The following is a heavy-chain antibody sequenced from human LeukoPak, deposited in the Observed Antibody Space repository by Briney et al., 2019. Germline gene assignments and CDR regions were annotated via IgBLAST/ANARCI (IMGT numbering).Heavy chain of an antibody. V-gene: IGHV1-18*01. CDR3: ARGSQLWSEYYFDY. CDR2: ISAYNGNT. CDR1: GYTFTSYG. Sequence: GASVKVSCKASGYTFTSYGTSWVRQAPGQGLEWMGWISAYNGNTNYAQKLQGRVTMTTDTSTSTAHMELRSLRSDDTAVYYCARGSQLWSEYYFDYWSQGTLVTVSS. J-gene: IGHJ4*02. D-gene: IGHD5-18*01.